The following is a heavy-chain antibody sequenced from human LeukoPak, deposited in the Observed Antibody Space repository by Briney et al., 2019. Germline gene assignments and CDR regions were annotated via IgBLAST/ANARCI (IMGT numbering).Heavy chain of an antibody. V-gene: IGHV3-74*01. J-gene: IGHJ4*02. CDR3: ARVRSAAAVDY. CDR1: GFTFSNYA. Sequence: GGSLRLSCAASGFTFSNYAMSWVRQAPGRGLVWVSRINNDGSSTSYADSVKGRFTISRDNAKNTLHLQMNSLRAEDTAVYYCARVRSAAAVDYWGQGTLVTVSS. CDR2: INNDGSST.